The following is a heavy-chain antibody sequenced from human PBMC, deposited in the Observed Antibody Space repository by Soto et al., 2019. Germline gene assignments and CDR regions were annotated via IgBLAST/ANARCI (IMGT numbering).Heavy chain of an antibody. CDR3: AKFSATSIYDISSVPDY. CDR1: GFTFGNYG. D-gene: IGHD6-6*01. J-gene: IGHJ4*02. CDR2: ISGSGRST. Sequence: GGSLRLSCAASGFTFGNYGMTWVRQAPGKGLEWVSAISGSGRSTFYADSVKGRFTISRDNSKNTLYLQMNSLRAEDTAVYYCAKFSATSIYDISSVPDYWGQGTLVTVSS. V-gene: IGHV3-23*01.